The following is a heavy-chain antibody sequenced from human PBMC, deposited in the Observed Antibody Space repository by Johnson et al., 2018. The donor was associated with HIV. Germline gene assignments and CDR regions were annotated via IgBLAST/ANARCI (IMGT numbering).Heavy chain of an antibody. Sequence: QVQLVESGGGVVQPGGSLRLSCAASGFTFSTYGIHWVRQAPGKGLEWVSFIRYDGKDKYYADFVKGRFTISRDNSKKTLSLQMNSLRPEDTAVYYCAKSSSATYYGDVFDIWGQGTMVTVSS. J-gene: IGHJ3*02. CDR1: GFTFSTYG. V-gene: IGHV3-30*02. CDR2: IRYDGKDK. CDR3: AKSSSATYYGDVFDI. D-gene: IGHD3-10*01.